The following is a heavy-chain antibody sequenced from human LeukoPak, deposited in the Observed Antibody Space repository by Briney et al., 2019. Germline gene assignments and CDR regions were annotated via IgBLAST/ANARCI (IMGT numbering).Heavy chain of an antibody. CDR1: GGSISSYY. CDR2: IYTSGST. V-gene: IGHV4-4*07. Sequence: SETLSLTCTVSGGSISSYYWSWIRQPAGKGLEWIGRIYTSGSTNYNPSLKSRVTMSVDTSKNQSSLKLSSVTAADTAVYYCARDGSGYYRYYYMDVWGKGTTVTVSS. D-gene: IGHD3-3*01. J-gene: IGHJ6*03. CDR3: ARDGSGYYRYYYMDV.